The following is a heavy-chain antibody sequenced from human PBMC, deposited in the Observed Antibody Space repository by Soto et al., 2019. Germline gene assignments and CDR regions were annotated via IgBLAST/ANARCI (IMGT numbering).Heavy chain of an antibody. V-gene: IGHV3-30*18. Sequence: QVQLVESGGGVVQPGRSLRLSCAASGFTFSSYGMHWVRQAPGKGLEWVAVISYDGSNKYYADSVKGRLTISRDNSKNTLYLQMNSLRAEDTAVYYCAKVRNIALLYDAFDIWGQGTMVTVSS. CDR3: AKVRNIALLYDAFDI. CDR1: GFTFSSYG. J-gene: IGHJ3*02. D-gene: IGHD5-12*01. CDR2: ISYDGSNK.